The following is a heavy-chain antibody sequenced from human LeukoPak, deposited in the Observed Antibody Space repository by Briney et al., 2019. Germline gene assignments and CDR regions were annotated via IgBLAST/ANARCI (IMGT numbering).Heavy chain of an antibody. CDR3: ARQSGSGSHGIDP. Sequence: PSETLSLTCTVSGGSISSGDYYWSCIRQPPGKGLEWIGYIYYSGSTNYNPSLKSRVTISVDTSKNQFSLKLSSVTAADTAVYYCARQSGSGSHGIDPWGQGTLVTVSS. V-gene: IGHV4-30-4*01. CDR2: IYYSGST. D-gene: IGHD3-10*01. J-gene: IGHJ5*02. CDR1: GGSISSGDYY.